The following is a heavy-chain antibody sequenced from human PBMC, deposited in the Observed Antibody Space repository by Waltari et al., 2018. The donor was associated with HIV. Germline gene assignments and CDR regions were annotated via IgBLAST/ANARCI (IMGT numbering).Heavy chain of an antibody. Sequence: EVQLVESGGGLVQPGGSLRLSCAASGFTFSSYWMHWVRQAPGKGLVWVSRSNRDGGSTSYADSVKGRFTISRDNAKNTLYLQMNSLRAEDTAVYYCASGYSSSWRSDYYYYGMDVWGQGTTVTVSS. CDR1: GFTFSSYW. D-gene: IGHD6-13*01. CDR3: ASGYSSSWRSDYYYYGMDV. V-gene: IGHV3-74*01. J-gene: IGHJ6*02. CDR2: SNRDGGST.